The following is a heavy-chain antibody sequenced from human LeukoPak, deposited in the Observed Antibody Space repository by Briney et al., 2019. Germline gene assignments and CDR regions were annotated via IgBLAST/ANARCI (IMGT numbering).Heavy chain of an antibody. Sequence: GGSLRLSCAASGFTSSSHGMSWVRQAPGKGLEWVSAISGSGGSTYYADSVKGRFTISRDNSKNTLYLQMSSLRAEDTAVYYCAKCILTGYYKGYMDVWGKGTTVTISS. CDR2: ISGSGGST. D-gene: IGHD3-9*01. V-gene: IGHV3-23*01. CDR1: GFTSSSHG. J-gene: IGHJ6*03. CDR3: AKCILTGYYKGYMDV.